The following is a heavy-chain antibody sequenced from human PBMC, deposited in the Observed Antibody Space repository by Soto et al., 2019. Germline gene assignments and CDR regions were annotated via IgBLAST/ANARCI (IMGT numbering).Heavy chain of an antibody. CDR1: GYTFTSYG. D-gene: IGHD3-3*01. Sequence: ASVKVSCKASGYTFTSYGISWVRQAPGQGLEWMGWISAYNGNTNYAQKLQGRVTMTTDTSTSTVYMELSSLRSDDTAVYYCARDRTIFGVLGAFDIWGQGTMVTVSS. CDR3: ARDRTIFGVLGAFDI. J-gene: IGHJ3*02. CDR2: ISAYNGNT. V-gene: IGHV1-18*01.